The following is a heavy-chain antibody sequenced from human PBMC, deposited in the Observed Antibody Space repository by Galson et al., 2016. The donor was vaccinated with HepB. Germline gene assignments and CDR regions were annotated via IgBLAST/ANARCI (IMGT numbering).Heavy chain of an antibody. CDR1: GFPLNTKS. D-gene: IGHD2-15*01. V-gene: IGHV3-23*01. Sequence: SLRLSCAASGFPLNTKSRKWGSQAPGKGLEWVSGVSGHAGSTYYADSVKGRFAISRDNFKNTLYLQMNSLRADDTAVYYCAKANIIMVTLGVFLDTWGQGTLVTVSS. J-gene: IGHJ1*01. CDR2: VSGHAGST. CDR3: AKANIIMVTLGVFLDT.